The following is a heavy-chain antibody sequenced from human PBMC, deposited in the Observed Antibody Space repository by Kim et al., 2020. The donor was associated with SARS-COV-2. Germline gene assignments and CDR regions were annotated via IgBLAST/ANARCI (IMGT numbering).Heavy chain of an antibody. J-gene: IGHJ5*02. CDR2: IDPAGGT. V-gene: IGHV4-34*01. Sequence: SETLSLTCGVYGGSFSDYYWSWIRQPPGKGLEWIGEIDPAGGTHYNPSLKSRVTISLDTSKSQFSLKVDSVTAADTAVYYCARGRVLRSLAWIFLGAWFDPWGQGTLVTVSS. CDR1: GGSFSDYY. CDR3: ARGRVLRSLAWIFLGAWFDP. D-gene: IGHD3-3*01.